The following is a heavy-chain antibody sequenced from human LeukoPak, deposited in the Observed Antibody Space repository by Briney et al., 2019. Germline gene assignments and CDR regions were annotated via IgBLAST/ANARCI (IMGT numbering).Heavy chain of an antibody. J-gene: IGHJ4*02. CDR2: ISGYNGNT. Sequence: ASVKVSCKASGDTFTSYYMHWVRQAPGQGLEWMGWISGYNGNTNYAQKLQGRVTMTTDTSTSTAYMELRSLKSDDTAVYYCARDLLGWELHYFDYWGQGTLVTVSS. V-gene: IGHV1-18*04. CDR3: ARDLLGWELHYFDY. D-gene: IGHD1-26*01. CDR1: GDTFTSYY.